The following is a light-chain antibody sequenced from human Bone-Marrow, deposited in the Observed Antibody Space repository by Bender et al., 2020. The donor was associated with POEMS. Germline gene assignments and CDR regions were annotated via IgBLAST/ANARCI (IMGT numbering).Light chain of an antibody. V-gene: IGLV2-8*01. Sequence: QSALTQPPSASGSPGQSVTISCTGTSSDVGGYDYVSWYQQHTGKAPKLMIYYVTNRPSGVPDRFSGSKSGNTASLTVSGLQPEDEADYYCTSYADNSVWVFGGGTKLTVL. CDR1: SSDVGGYDY. CDR2: YVT. J-gene: IGLJ3*02. CDR3: TSYADNSVWV.